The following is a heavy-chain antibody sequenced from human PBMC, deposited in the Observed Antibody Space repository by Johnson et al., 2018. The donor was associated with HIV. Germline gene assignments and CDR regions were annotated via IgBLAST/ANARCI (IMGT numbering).Heavy chain of an antibody. Sequence: VQLVESGGGLIQPGGSLRLSCAASGFTVSSNYMSWVRQAPGQGLEWVSVISRGDNTFHAYTVKGRFIISRDNSKNTLYLQMNSLRAEDTAVYFCARAYTYGAFDLWGQGTLVTVSS. CDR1: GFTVSSNY. CDR3: ARAYTYGAFDL. J-gene: IGHJ3*01. D-gene: IGHD3-16*01. V-gene: IGHV3-53*01. CDR2: ISRGDNT.